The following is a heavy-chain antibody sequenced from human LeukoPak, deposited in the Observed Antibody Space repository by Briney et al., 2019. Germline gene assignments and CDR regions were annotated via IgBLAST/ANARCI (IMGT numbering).Heavy chain of an antibody. CDR1: GYTLTKYW. CDR3: ARGSVDTAMTFDY. D-gene: IGHD5-18*01. J-gene: IGHJ4*02. Sequence: GESLKISCKGSGYTLTKYWIGWVRQMSGKGLEWMGIIYPGDSDTRDSPSFQGQVTMSVDKSISTAYLQWRSLKASDTAMYYCARGSVDTAMTFDYWGQGTLVTVSS. CDR2: IYPGDSDT. V-gene: IGHV5-51*01.